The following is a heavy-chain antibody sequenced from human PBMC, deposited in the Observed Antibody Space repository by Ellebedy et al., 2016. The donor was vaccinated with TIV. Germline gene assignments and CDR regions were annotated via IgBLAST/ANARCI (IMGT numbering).Heavy chain of an antibody. CDR2: VHYTGNI. CDR1: DDANVFTSSY. J-gene: IGHJ4*02. CDR3: ARRPAGDYAPFDS. D-gene: IGHD4-17*01. V-gene: IGHV4-39*01. Sequence: MPSETLSLTCTVSDDANVFTSSYWDWLRLPPGKGLEWIGSVHYTGNIYYNPSLVSPLAISVDTSKSRFSLRLPSVTAADTALYFFARRPAGDYAPFDSWGRGVLVTVSS.